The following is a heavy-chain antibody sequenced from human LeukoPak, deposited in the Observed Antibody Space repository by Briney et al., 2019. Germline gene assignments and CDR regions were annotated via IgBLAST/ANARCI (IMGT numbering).Heavy chain of an antibody. CDR1: GFTFSRYS. J-gene: IGHJ4*02. CDR3: AREVTPYY. V-gene: IGHV3-21*01. Sequence: GGSLRLSCAASGFTFSRYSMNWVRQAPGKGLEWVSSISISSNYIYYTDSVKGRFTISRDNAKNSLYLQMNSLRAEDTAVYYCAREVTPYYWGQGTLVTVSS. CDR2: ISISSNYI. D-gene: IGHD4-23*01.